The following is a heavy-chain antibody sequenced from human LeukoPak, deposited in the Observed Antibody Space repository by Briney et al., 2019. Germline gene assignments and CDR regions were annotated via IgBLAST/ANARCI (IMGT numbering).Heavy chain of an antibody. J-gene: IGHJ2*01. CDR2: ITYDANNK. V-gene: IGHV3-30*03. D-gene: IGHD4-17*01. CDR1: GFTFSDYG. CDR3: ARTDYGDSHWYFDL. Sequence: QTGGSLRLSCAASGFTFSDYGMHWVRQAPGKGLEWVAVITYDANNKYYADSVRGRLTISRDNAKNTLYLQMNSLRAEDTAVYYCARTDYGDSHWYFDLWGRGTLVTVSS.